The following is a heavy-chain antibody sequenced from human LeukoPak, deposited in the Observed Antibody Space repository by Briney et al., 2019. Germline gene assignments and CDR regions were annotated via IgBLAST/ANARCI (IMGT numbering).Heavy chain of an antibody. V-gene: IGHV4-59*01. Sequence: PSETLSLTCTVSGVSISSYYWSWIRQPPGKGLEWIGYIYYSGSTNYNPSLKSRVTISVDTSKNQFSLKLSSVTAADTAVYYCARVAGYSSFYYYQGMDVWGQGTTVTVSS. D-gene: IGHD6-13*01. J-gene: IGHJ6*02. CDR2: IYYSGST. CDR3: ARVAGYSSFYYYQGMDV. CDR1: GVSISSYY.